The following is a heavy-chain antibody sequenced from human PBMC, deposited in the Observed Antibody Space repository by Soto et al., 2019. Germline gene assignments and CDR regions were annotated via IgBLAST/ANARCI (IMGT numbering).Heavy chain of an antibody. J-gene: IGHJ6*02. CDR3: AKGTEEYYDFWSGYWARDETYYYYYGMDV. CDR1: GVTFSSYA. Sequence: GGSLRLSCAASGVTFSSYAMSWVRQAPGKGLEWVSAISGSGGSTYYADSVKGRFTISRDNSKNTLYLQMNSLRAEDTAVYYCAKGTEEYYDFWSGYWARDETYYYYYGMDVWGQGTTVTVSS. CDR2: ISGSGGST. D-gene: IGHD3-3*01. V-gene: IGHV3-23*01.